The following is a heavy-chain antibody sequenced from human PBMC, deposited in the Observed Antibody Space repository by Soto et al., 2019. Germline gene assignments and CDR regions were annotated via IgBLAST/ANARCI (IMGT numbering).Heavy chain of an antibody. Sequence: GGSLRLSCAASGFTFSGYSMNWVRQAPGKGLEWVSYISSSSSTIYYADSVKGRFTISRDNAKNSLYLQMNSLRDEDTAVYYCARDNSSLYYYEFDSSGPYAFDIWGQGTMVTVSS. V-gene: IGHV3-48*02. CDR1: GFTFSGYS. J-gene: IGHJ3*02. CDR3: ARDNSSLYYYEFDSSGPYAFDI. D-gene: IGHD3-22*01. CDR2: ISSSSSTI.